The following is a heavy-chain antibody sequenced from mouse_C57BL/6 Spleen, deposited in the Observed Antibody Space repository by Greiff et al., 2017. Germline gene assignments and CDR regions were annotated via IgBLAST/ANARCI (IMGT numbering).Heavy chain of an antibody. Sequence: QVQLQQPGAELVMPGASVKLSCKASGYTFTSYWMHWVKQRPGQGLEWIGEIDPSDSYTNYNQKFKGKSTLTVDKSSSTAYMQLSSLTSAGSAVYYCARGGGAYYGSSPFAYWGQGTLVTVSA. CDR3: ARGGGAYYGSSPFAY. V-gene: IGHV1-69*01. CDR2: IDPSDSYT. J-gene: IGHJ3*01. D-gene: IGHD1-1*01. CDR1: GYTFTSYW.